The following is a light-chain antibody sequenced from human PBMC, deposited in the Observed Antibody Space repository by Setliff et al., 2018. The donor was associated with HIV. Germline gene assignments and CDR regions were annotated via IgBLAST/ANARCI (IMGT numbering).Light chain of an antibody. CDR3: CSYAGSDTPYV. Sequence: QSALTQPASVSGSPGESITISCTGTSNDIGSYNLVSWYQQHPGNAPRLMIFEVKKRAEGASDRFSGSKSGSTAYLTISGLRAEDEADYYCCSYAGSDTPYVFATGTKV. CDR1: SNDIGSYNL. J-gene: IGLJ1*01. CDR2: EVK. V-gene: IGLV2-23*02.